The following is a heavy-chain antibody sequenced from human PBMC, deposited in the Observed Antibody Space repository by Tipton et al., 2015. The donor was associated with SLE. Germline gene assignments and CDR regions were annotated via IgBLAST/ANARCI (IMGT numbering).Heavy chain of an antibody. Sequence: LRLSCTVSGGSVSSSSKYWAWIRQPPGKGLEWIGSIYYTGTTAYYNSFLKSRVTMSVDTSKNQFSLRLTSVIAADTAVYYCARLHGYSYGLNWFDPWGQGTVISVSS. D-gene: IGHD5-18*01. CDR2: IYYTGTTA. CDR1: GGSVSSSSKY. CDR3: ARLHGYSYGLNWFDP. V-gene: IGHV4-39*07. J-gene: IGHJ5*02.